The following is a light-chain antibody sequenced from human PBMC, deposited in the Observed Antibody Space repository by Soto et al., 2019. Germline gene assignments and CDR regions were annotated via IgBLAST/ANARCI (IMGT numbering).Light chain of an antibody. Sequence: VLTQSPATLSLSPGERVTLSCRASHGVSSYLAWYPHRPGQAPRLLIYDSSNRAPGVPARFSGSGSGTEFTLTISSLEPEDSALYYCQQRSSWPPAITFGQGTRLEIK. V-gene: IGKV3-11*01. CDR1: HGVSSY. CDR3: QQRSSWPPAIT. J-gene: IGKJ5*01. CDR2: DSS.